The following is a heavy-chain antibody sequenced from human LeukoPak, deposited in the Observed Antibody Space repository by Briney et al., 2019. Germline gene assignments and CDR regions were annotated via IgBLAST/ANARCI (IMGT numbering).Heavy chain of an antibody. CDR3: ARVHASGSYRSTFDF. CDR2: INHSGST. V-gene: IGHV4-34*01. J-gene: IGHJ3*01. Sequence: TSETLFLSCTVYGGSFTGFYWSWIRQSPGKGLEWIGEINHSGSTNYNPSLKSRVTISVDTSKNQFSLKLTSLTAADTAVFYCARVHASGSYRSTFDFWGQGTMVTVSS. D-gene: IGHD3-10*01. CDR1: GGSFTGFY.